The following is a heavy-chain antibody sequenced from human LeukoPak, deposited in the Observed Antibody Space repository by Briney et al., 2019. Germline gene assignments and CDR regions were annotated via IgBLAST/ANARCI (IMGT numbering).Heavy chain of an antibody. CDR3: ARAPPLWFGDRVNSYYMDV. Sequence: PGGSLRLSCAASGFTFSSYSMNWVRQAPGKGLEWVSSISSSSSYIYYADSVKGRFTISRDNAKNSLYLQMNSLRAEDTAVYYCARAPPLWFGDRVNSYYMDVWGKGTTVTVSS. J-gene: IGHJ6*03. V-gene: IGHV3-21*01. CDR1: GFTFSSYS. D-gene: IGHD3-10*01. CDR2: ISSSSSYI.